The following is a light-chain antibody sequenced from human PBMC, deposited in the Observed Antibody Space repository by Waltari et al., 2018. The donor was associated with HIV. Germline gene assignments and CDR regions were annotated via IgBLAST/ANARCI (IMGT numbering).Light chain of an antibody. V-gene: IGLV7-46*01. J-gene: IGLJ2*01. CDR1: TGAVTIGPY. CDR3: LLSYSGARV. CDR2: DTN. Sequence: QPVVTHEPSVSVSAGGTVTLTCGSSTGAVTIGPYVYWFQQPLGRAPRTLIYDTNKRHSWTPARFSGSLLGSFGGRAALTLSGAQPEDEADYYCLLSYSGARVFGGGTKLTV.